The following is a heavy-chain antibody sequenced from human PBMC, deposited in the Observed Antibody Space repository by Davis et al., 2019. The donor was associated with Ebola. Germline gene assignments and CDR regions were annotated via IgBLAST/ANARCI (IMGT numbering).Heavy chain of an antibody. CDR1: GFTFSSNA. V-gene: IGHV3-23*01. J-gene: IGHJ4*02. Sequence: GESLKISCATSGFTFSSNAMSWVRQAPGKGLEWVASISGSGGSTYYADSVKGRFTISRDNSKNTLYLQMNSLRAEDTAVYYCARVARAAGYSSGWYFDYWGQGTLVTVSS. CDR2: ISGSGGST. D-gene: IGHD6-19*01. CDR3: ARVARAAGYSSGWYFDY.